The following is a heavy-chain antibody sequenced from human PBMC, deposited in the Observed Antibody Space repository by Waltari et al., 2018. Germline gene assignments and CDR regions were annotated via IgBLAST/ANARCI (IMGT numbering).Heavy chain of an antibody. V-gene: IGHV3-23*01. CDR2: ISGGSDYI. CDR3: AKGGVVTAWDEY. J-gene: IGHJ4*02. CDR1: GFTFSSYG. D-gene: IGHD2-21*02. Sequence: EVQLLESGGGSVQPGGSLRLSCAASGFTFSSYGMSWVRQAPGKGPEWVSAISGGSDYIYYADSVRGRFTISRDNSKNTLYLQMSSLKAEDTAVYYCAKGGVVTAWDEYWGQGTLVTVSS.